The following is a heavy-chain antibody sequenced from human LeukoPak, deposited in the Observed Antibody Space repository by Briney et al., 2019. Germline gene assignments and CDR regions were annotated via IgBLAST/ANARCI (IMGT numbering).Heavy chain of an antibody. Sequence: GGSLRLSCAASGFTVSSNYMSWVRQAPGKGLEWVSVIYSGGSTYYADSVKGRFTISRDNSKNTLYLQMNSLRAEDTAVYYCARDAYYYGSGSYYKVSYGMDVWGKGTTVTVPS. V-gene: IGHV3-53*01. D-gene: IGHD3-10*01. CDR3: ARDAYYYGSGSYYKVSYGMDV. CDR2: IYSGGST. CDR1: GFTVSSNY. J-gene: IGHJ6*04.